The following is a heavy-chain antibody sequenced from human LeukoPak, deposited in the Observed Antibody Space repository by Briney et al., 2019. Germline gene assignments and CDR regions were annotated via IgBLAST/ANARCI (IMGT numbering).Heavy chain of an antibody. CDR2: IIPIFGTA. CDR1: GGTFSSYA. Sequence: ASVKVSCKASGGTFSSYAISWVRQAPGQGLEWMGRIIPIFGTANYAQKFQGRVTITTDESTSTAYMELSSLRSEDTAVYYCAREAVLNDSSGYYNEDLDYWGQGTLVTVSS. J-gene: IGHJ4*02. V-gene: IGHV1-69*05. D-gene: IGHD3-22*01. CDR3: AREAVLNDSSGYYNEDLDY.